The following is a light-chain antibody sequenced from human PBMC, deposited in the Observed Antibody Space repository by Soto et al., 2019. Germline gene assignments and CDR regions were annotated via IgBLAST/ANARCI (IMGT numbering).Light chain of an antibody. CDR2: WAS. J-gene: IGKJ2*01. CDR3: QQYYGAPYA. CDR1: RSVLYNSNNKNY. Sequence: DIVMTQSPDSLAVSLGERATINCKSSRSVLYNSNNKNYLAWYQVKPGQPPKLLIYWASTRESGVPDRFSGSGSGTDFTLTISGLQAEDVAVYYCQQYYGAPYAFGQGTKLEI. V-gene: IGKV4-1*01.